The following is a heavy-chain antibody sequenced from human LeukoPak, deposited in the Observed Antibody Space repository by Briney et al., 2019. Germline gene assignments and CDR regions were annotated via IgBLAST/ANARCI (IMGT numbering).Heavy chain of an antibody. CDR1: GFTFSSHW. J-gene: IGHJ3*02. Sequence: GGSLRLSCAASGFTFSSHWMTWVRQAPGKGLEWVASVKQDVNEKYYVDSVKGRFTISRDNAKNSLFLQMNSLRVEDTAVYYCARGFNGFDIWGQGTMVTVSS. CDR3: ARGFNGFDI. V-gene: IGHV3-7*04. CDR2: VKQDVNEK.